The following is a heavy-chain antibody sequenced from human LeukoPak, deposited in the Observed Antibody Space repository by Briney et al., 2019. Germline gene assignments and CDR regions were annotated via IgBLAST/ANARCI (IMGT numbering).Heavy chain of an antibody. J-gene: IGHJ4*02. CDR3: AREILLPGYFYY. CDR1: GGSISGYY. Sequence: SESPSLTSTVSGGSISGYYWSWIRQPPGKGLEWSGYIYYIGRANYTTSLTSRVTISVDTSKKQLSLTLSSVTAAPTTVSYCAREILLPGYFYYWGQGAQVTVSS. D-gene: IGHD2-21*01. V-gene: IGHV4-59*01. CDR2: IYYIGRA.